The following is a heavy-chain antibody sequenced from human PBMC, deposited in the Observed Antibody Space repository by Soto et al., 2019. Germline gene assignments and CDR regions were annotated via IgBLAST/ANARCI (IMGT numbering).Heavy chain of an antibody. CDR2: IYWDGDK. CDR1: GFSLSTSGVG. D-gene: IGHD3-16*01. V-gene: IGHV2-5*02. CDR3: AQSTSYDAFNI. J-gene: IGHJ3*02. Sequence: QITLKESGPTLVKPTQTLTLTCTFSGFSLSTSGVGVGWIRQPPGKALACLAVIYWDGDKRYSPSLQSRLTITKDTSKNHVVLTMTNMDPVDTGTYYGAQSTSYDAFNIWGLGTLVTVSS.